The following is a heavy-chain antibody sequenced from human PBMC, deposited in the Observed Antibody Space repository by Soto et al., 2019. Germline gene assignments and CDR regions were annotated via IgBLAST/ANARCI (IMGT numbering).Heavy chain of an antibody. CDR3: ARSGSTFDY. D-gene: IGHD1-26*01. CDR2: IYFSGST. Sequence: QLQLQESGPGLVKPAETLSLTCSVSGGSISSSSYYWGWIRQPPGKGLEWIGSIYFSGSTFYNPSLKSRVTISVDTSKNHFSLRLSSVTAADTAVYYCARSGSTFDYWGQGTLVTVSS. V-gene: IGHV4-39*01. J-gene: IGHJ4*02. CDR1: GGSISSSSYY.